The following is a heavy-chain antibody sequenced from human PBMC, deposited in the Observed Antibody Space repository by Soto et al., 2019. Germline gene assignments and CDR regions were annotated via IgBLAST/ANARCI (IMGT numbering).Heavy chain of an antibody. V-gene: IGHV1-2*02. D-gene: IGHD1-26*01. CDR3: MRGGWGDSPIDY. J-gene: IGHJ4*02. Sequence: ASVKVSCKTSGYTFSAYYVHWARRAPGRGFQWLGWINPSNEITTFSEFFQGRITMTRDTSTNTVHMELNMLTSDDTAVYYCMRGGWGDSPIDYCGQGTQVTVS. CDR1: GYTFSAYY. CDR2: INPSNEIT.